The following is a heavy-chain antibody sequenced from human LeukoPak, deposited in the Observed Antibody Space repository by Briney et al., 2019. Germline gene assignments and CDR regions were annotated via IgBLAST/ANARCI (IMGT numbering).Heavy chain of an antibody. Sequence: GASVKVSCKASGYTFTSYYIHWVRQAPGQGREWVGMINPSGGSTSYAQRFQGRVTVTTDTSTSTVYMQLSSLGSEDTAVYYCARERRSWGEDFWGQGTLVTVSS. CDR2: INPSGGST. V-gene: IGHV1-46*01. D-gene: IGHD2-15*01. J-gene: IGHJ4*02. CDR1: GYTFTSYY. CDR3: ARERRSWGEDF.